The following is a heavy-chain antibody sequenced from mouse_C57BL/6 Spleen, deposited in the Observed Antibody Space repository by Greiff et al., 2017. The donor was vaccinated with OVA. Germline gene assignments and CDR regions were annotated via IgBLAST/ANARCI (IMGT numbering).Heavy chain of an antibody. D-gene: IGHD4-1*01. V-gene: IGHV5-16*01. CDR3: ARGWDVFDY. CDR2: INYDGSST. J-gene: IGHJ2*01. CDR1: GFTFSDYY. Sequence: DVKLVESEGGLVQPGSSMKLSCTASGFTFSDYYMAWVRQVPEKGLEWVANINYDGSSTYYLDSLKSRFIISRDNAKNILYVQMSSLKSEDTATYYCARGWDVFDYWGQGTTVTVSS.